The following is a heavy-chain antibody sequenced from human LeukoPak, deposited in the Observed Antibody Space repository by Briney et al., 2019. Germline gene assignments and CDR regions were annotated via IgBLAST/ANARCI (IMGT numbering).Heavy chain of an antibody. Sequence: GGSLRLSCAASEFTFSSYAMSWVRQAPGKGLEWVSSISGSGGSSYYADSVKGRFTISRDNSKNTLYLQMNSLRTEDTAVYYCAKDRSQWLEGFDYWGQGTLVTVSS. CDR2: ISGSGGSS. CDR1: EFTFSSYA. D-gene: IGHD6-19*01. J-gene: IGHJ4*02. V-gene: IGHV3-23*01. CDR3: AKDRSQWLEGFDY.